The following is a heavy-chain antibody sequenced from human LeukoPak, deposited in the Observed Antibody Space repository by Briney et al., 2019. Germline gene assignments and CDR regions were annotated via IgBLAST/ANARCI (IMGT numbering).Heavy chain of an antibody. CDR1: GDSASSNGVA. D-gene: IGHD2-21*01. CDR3: ARGRHSAFDI. CDR2: TYYRSQWYN. J-gene: IGHJ3*02. V-gene: IGHV6-1*01. Sequence: SQTLSLTCAVSGDSASSNGVAWNWIRQSPSRGFEWLGRTYYRSQWYNDYAVSVKSRITISPDTSQNQFSLQLSSVTPEDTAVYYCARGRHSAFDIWGQGTMVTVSS.